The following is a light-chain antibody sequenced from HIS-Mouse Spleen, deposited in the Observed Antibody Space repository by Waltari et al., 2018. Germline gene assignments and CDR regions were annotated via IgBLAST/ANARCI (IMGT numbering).Light chain of an antibody. V-gene: IGKV3-20*01. CDR1: QSVSSSY. J-gene: IGKJ2*01. Sequence: EIVFTQSPGTLSLSPGDRATLSSRASQSVSSSYLAWYQQKPGQAPRLLIYGASSRATGIPDRFSGSGSGTDFTLTISRLEPEDFAVYYCQQYGSSPPYTFGQGTKLEIK. CDR2: GAS. CDR3: QQYGSSPPYT.